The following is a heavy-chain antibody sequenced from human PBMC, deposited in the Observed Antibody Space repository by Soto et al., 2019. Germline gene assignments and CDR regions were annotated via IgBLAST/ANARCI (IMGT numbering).Heavy chain of an antibody. J-gene: IGHJ5*02. CDR3: ARAVEGYYDSSGYSNWFDP. CDR1: GYTFTSYY. Sequence: AXVKVSCKASGYTFTSYYMHWVRQAPGQGLEWMGIINPSGGSTSYAQKFQGRVTMTRDTSTSTVYMELSSLRSEDTAVYYCARAVEGYYDSSGYSNWFDPLGQGTLVTVS. CDR2: INPSGGST. D-gene: IGHD3-22*01. V-gene: IGHV1-46*03.